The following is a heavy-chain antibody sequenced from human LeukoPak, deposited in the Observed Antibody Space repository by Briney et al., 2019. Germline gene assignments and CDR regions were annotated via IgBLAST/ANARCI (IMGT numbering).Heavy chain of an antibody. V-gene: IGHV4-31*03. CDR1: GGSISSGGYY. J-gene: IGHJ4*02. CDR2: IYYSGST. Sequence: SQTLSLTCTVSGGSISSGGYYWSWIRQHPGKGLEWIGYIYYSGSTYYNPSLKSRVTISVDTSKNQFSLKLSSVTAADTAVYYCARIIHKDYGDYAYYFDYWGQGTLVTVTS. CDR3: ARIIHKDYGDYAYYFDY. D-gene: IGHD4-17*01.